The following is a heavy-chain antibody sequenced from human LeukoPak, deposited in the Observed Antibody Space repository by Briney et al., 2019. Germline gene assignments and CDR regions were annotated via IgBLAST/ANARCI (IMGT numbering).Heavy chain of an antibody. CDR3: ARDSTGYCSSTSCKEGGWFDP. CDR1: GYTFTSYG. Sequence: ASVKVSCKASGYTFTSYGISWVRQAPGQGLEWMGWISAYNGNTNYAQKLQGRVTMTTDTSTSTAYMELRSLRSDDTAVYYCARDSTGYCSSTSCKEGGWFDPWGQGTLVTVSS. J-gene: IGHJ5*02. V-gene: IGHV1-18*01. CDR2: ISAYNGNT. D-gene: IGHD2-2*03.